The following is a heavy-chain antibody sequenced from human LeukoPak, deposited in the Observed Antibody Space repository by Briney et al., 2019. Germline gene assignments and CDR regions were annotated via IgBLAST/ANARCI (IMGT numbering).Heavy chain of an antibody. CDR1: GFTFSSYW. J-gene: IGHJ4*02. V-gene: IGHV3-7*01. CDR2: IKQDGSEK. Sequence: GGSLRLSCAASGFTFSSYWMSWVRQAPGKGLEWVANIKQDGSEKYYVDSVKGRFTISRDNAKNSLYLQMNSLRAEDTAVYYCARDLPHYAPSYYFDYWGQGTLVTVSS. CDR3: ARDLPHYAPSYYFDY. D-gene: IGHD4-17*01.